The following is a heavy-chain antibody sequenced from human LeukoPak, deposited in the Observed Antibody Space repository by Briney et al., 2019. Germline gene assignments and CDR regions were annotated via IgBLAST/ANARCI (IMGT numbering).Heavy chain of an antibody. V-gene: IGHV6-1*01. J-gene: IGHJ4*02. Sequence: SQTLSLTCAISGDSVSSNRASWTWIRQSPSRGLEWLGRTYYRSKCYNDYAVSLKSRISINPDTSKNQFSLQLNSVTPEDTAVYYCSRSDGASDFDYWGQETLVTVSS. D-gene: IGHD5-24*01. CDR3: SRSDGASDFDY. CDR2: TYYRSKCYN. CDR1: GDSVSSNRAS.